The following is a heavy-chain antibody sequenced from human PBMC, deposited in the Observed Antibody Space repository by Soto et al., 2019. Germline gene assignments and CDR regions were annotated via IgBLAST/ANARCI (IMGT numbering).Heavy chain of an antibody. CDR1: GGSMTSYY. CDR3: VHYGGYSEVDQ. V-gene: IGHV4-59*08. J-gene: IGHJ5*02. CDR2: INHRGST. Sequence: QVNLQESGPGLVKPSETLSLTCTVSGGSMTSYYWSWIRQSPGTGLEWIGSINHRGSTNYNPSLKSXXAXSXXTPKHQFSLEVTSVIAADTAVYYCVHYGGYSEVDQWGQGTLVTVSS. D-gene: IGHD4-17*01.